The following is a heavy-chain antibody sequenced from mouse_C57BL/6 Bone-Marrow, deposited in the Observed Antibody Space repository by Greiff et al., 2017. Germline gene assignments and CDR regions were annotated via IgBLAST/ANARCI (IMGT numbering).Heavy chain of an antibody. D-gene: IGHD3-1*01. CDR1: GFTFSSYA. V-gene: IGHV5-4*01. CDR3: AREGLVYYCDY. CDR2: ISDGGSYT. Sequence: EVHLVESGGGLVKPGGSLKLSCAASGFTFSSYAMSWVRQTPEKRLEWVATISDGGSYTYYPDNVKGRFTISRDNAKNNLYLQMSHLKSEDTAMYYCAREGLVYYCDYWAQGTTRTDSS. J-gene: IGHJ2*01.